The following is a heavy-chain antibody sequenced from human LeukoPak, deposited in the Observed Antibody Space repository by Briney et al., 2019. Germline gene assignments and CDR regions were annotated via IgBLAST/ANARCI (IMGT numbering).Heavy chain of an antibody. CDR2: ISSSSTI. D-gene: IGHD4-17*01. CDR1: GFTFSSYS. Sequence: PGGSLRLSCAASGFTFSSYSMNWVRQAPGKGLEWVSYISSSSTIYYADSVKGRFTISRDNAKNSLYLQINSLRDEDTAVYYCAREPPYDYGDYVSGGMDVWGQGTTVTVSS. J-gene: IGHJ6*02. CDR3: AREPPYDYGDYVSGGMDV. V-gene: IGHV3-48*02.